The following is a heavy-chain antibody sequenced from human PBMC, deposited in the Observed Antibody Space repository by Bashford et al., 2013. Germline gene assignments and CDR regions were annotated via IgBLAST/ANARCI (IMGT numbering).Heavy chain of an antibody. J-gene: IGHJ6*01. V-gene: IGHV1-18*01. D-gene: IGHD3-16*01. CDR1: GYTFTSYG. CDR3: ARTIYSYYGMDV. CDR2: ISSYNDKT. Sequence: ASVKVSCKASGYTFTSYGIELGATGPLGKGPEWMGWISSYNDKTNSTQKFHDRLTMTKDTSTNTVYMELRSLTSDDTAVYYCARTIYSYYGMDVWGPRGARSPSPQ.